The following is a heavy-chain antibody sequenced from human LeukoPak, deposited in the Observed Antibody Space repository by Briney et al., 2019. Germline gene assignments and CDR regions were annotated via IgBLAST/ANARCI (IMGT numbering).Heavy chain of an antibody. CDR1: GGSISNYY. V-gene: IGHV4-59*01. CDR3: ARNYGGNRGNWFDP. CDR2: MFYSGST. J-gene: IGHJ5*02. D-gene: IGHD4-23*01. Sequence: SETLSLTCTISGGSISNYYWSWIRQPPGKGLEWIGYMFYSGSTNYNPSLKSRVTISVDTSKNQFSLRLSSVTAADTAVYYCARNYGGNRGNWFDPWGQGTLVTVSS.